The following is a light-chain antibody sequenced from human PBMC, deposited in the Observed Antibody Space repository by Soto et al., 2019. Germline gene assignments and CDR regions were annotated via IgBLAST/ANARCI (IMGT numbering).Light chain of an antibody. V-gene: IGKV1-39*01. CDR2: AAS. J-gene: IGKJ1*01. CDR1: QSISTY. Sequence: DIQMTQSPSSLSASLGDRVTITCRASQSISTYLHWYQQTPGKPPELLIYAASNLQSGVPSRFSGGGSGTDLTLTISSLQPEYFATYYCQQGYSAPSTFGQGTKVEIK. CDR3: QQGYSAPST.